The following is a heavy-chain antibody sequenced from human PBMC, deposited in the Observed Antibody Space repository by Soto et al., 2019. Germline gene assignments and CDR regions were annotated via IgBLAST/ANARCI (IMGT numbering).Heavy chain of an antibody. D-gene: IGHD7-27*01. J-gene: IGHJ5*01. CDR2: IYKSGTT. CDR1: GDSISNVHYL. V-gene: IGHV4-30-4*01. CDR3: ARGRYCLTGRCFPNWFDS. Sequence: TLSLTSSAPGDSISNVHYLCVCIRDPPGQALAYMSYIYKSGTTYYYPSFESRVAISVDTSKSQFSLNVTSVTAADTGVYCCARGRYCLTGRCFPNWFDSWGQGALVTVSS.